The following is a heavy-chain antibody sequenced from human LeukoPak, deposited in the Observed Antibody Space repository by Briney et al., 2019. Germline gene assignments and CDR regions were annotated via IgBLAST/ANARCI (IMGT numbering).Heavy chain of an antibody. CDR2: IKIKTDGGTT. CDR3: TTDQRYYDILTGYYYYYYMDV. Sequence: GGSLRHSCAAPGFTLSNASMSWVRQALGKGLEWVGRIKIKTDGGTTDYAAPVEGRFTISRDDSKYTLYLQMNSLKTEDTAVYYCTTDQRYYDILTGYYYYYYMDVWGKGTTVTVSS. CDR1: GFTLSNAS. J-gene: IGHJ6*03. V-gene: IGHV3-15*01. D-gene: IGHD3-9*01.